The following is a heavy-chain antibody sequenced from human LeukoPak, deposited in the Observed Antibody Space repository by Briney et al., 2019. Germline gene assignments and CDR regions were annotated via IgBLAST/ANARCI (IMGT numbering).Heavy chain of an antibody. CDR1: GFTFSSYG. J-gene: IGHJ4*02. CDR2: IWYDGSNK. D-gene: IGHD3-10*01. Sequence: PGRSLRLSCAASGFTFSSYGMHWVRQAPGKGLEWVADIWYDGSNKYYADSVKGRFTISRDNSKNTLYLQMNSLRAEDTAVYYCAREGAKDYGSGSYDYWGQGTLVTVSS. CDR3: AREGAKDYGSGSYDY. V-gene: IGHV3-33*01.